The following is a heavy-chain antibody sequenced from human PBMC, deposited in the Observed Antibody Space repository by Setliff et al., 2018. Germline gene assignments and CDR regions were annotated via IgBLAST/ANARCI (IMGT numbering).Heavy chain of an antibody. Sequence: PSETLSLTCTVSGGSISSSSYYWGWIRQPPGKGLEWIGSIYYSGSTYYNPSLKSRVTISVDTSKNQFSLKLSSVTAADTAVYYCARVDDGGYPDFYYYYGMDVWGQGTTVTVSS. D-gene: IGHD5-18*01. CDR2: IYYSGST. CDR3: ARVDDGGYPDFYYYYGMDV. V-gene: IGHV4-39*07. CDR1: GGSISSSSYY. J-gene: IGHJ6*02.